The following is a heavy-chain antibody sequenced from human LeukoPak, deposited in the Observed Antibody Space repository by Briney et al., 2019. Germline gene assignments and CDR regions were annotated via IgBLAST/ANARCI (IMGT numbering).Heavy chain of an antibody. V-gene: IGHV1-46*01. D-gene: IGHD3-22*01. CDR3: ARAYYYDSSGYYSPHFDY. CDR1: GYTFTSYY. J-gene: IGHJ4*02. CDR2: INPSGGST. Sequence: GASVKVSCKASGYTFTSYYMHWVRQAPGQGLEWMGIINPSGGSTSYAQKFQGRVTMTRDMSTSTVYMELSSLRSEDTAVYYCARAYYYDSSGYYSPHFDYWGQGTLVTVSS.